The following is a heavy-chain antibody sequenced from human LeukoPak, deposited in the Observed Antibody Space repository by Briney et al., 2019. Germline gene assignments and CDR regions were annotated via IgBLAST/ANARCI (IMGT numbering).Heavy chain of an antibody. CDR2: ISYDGSNK. V-gene: IGHV3-30*03. CDR1: GFTFRSYG. D-gene: IGHD2-2*01. Sequence: GGSLRLSCAASGFTFRSYGMHWVRQAPGKGLEWVAVISYDGSNKHYVDSVKGRFSISRDNSKNTVYLQMNSLRAEDTAVYYCARDRRCSSTSCYYFDYWGQGTLVTVSS. J-gene: IGHJ4*02. CDR3: ARDRRCSSTSCYYFDY.